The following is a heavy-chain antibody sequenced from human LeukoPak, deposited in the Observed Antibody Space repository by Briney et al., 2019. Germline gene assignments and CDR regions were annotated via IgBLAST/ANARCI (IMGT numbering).Heavy chain of an antibody. CDR1: GFTFGTYA. V-gene: IGHV3-23*01. CDR3: AKRVASGWYS. Sequence: PGGSLRLSCAASGFTFGTYAMTWVRRAPGKGLEWVSGISGGGGSTYYADSVKGRFTISRDNSKNTLYLQMNSLRAEDTAVYYCAKRVASGWYSWGQGTLVTVSS. J-gene: IGHJ4*02. CDR2: ISGGGGST. D-gene: IGHD6-19*01.